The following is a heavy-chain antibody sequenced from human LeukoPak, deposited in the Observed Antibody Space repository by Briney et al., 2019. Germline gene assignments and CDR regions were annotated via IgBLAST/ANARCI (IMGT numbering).Heavy chain of an antibody. CDR2: IWYDGSNK. J-gene: IGHJ4*02. D-gene: IGHD2-2*02. Sequence: GGSLRLSCAASGFTFSSYGMHWVRQAPGKGLEWVAVIWYDGSNKYYADSVKGRFTISRDNSKNTLYLQMNSLRAEDTAVYYCASPGSPYCSSTSCYTLDYWGQGTLVTVSS. CDR1: GFTFSSYG. V-gene: IGHV3-33*01. CDR3: ASPGSPYCSSTSCYTLDY.